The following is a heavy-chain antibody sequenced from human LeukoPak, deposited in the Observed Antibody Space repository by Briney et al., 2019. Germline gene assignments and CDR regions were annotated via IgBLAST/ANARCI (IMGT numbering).Heavy chain of an antibody. J-gene: IGHJ4*02. D-gene: IGHD6-13*01. CDR1: GYTFTDYY. V-gene: IGHV1-2*06. CDR3: ARDRSFTSSPFSPPFDY. Sequence: ASVTVSCKASGYTFTDYYVHWVRQAPGQGLEWMVRVKPNSGGTNYAQDFQGRVAMARDTSISTPYMELNRLRYDDTAVYYCARDRSFTSSPFSPPFDYWGQGTLVSVSS. CDR2: VKPNSGGT.